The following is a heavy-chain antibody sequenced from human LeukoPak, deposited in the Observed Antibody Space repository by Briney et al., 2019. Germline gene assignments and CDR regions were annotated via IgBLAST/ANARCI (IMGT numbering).Heavy chain of an antibody. Sequence: GGSLRLSCAASGFTFSSYWMHWVRQAPGKVLVWVSRINSDGSSTSYADSVKGRFTISRDNAKNTLYVQMNSLRAEDTAVYYCARDTARNPELLDYWGQGTLVTVSS. V-gene: IGHV3-74*01. D-gene: IGHD1-26*01. CDR2: INSDGSST. CDR1: GFTFSSYW. CDR3: ARDTARNPELLDY. J-gene: IGHJ4*02.